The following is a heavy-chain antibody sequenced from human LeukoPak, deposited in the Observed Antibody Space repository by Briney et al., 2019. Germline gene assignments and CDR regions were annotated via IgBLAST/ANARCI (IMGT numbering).Heavy chain of an antibody. V-gene: IGHV4-59*01. CDR2: VYYGDST. Sequence: PSETLSLTCAVSGGPISSYFWSWIRQPPGKGLEWIGYVYYGDSTKYNPSLKSRVTISVDKSKNNFSLRLSSVAAADTAVYYCAKDLILHDYSNYGYFDYWGQGTLVTVSS. CDR3: AKDLILHDYSNYGYFDY. D-gene: IGHD4-11*01. CDR1: GGPISSYF. J-gene: IGHJ4*02.